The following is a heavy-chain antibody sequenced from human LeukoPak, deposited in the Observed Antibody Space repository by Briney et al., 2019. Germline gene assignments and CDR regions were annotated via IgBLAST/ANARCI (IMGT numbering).Heavy chain of an antibody. Sequence: GGSPRLSCAASGFTFSSYSMNWVRQAPGKGLEWVSAISNSGGNTYYADSLKGRFTISRDNSNNTLYLQMYGLRAEDTAVYYCARGTGIARPDYWGQGTLVTVSS. CDR2: ISNSGGNT. V-gene: IGHV3-23*01. D-gene: IGHD6-6*01. J-gene: IGHJ4*02. CDR1: GFTFSSYS. CDR3: ARGTGIARPDY.